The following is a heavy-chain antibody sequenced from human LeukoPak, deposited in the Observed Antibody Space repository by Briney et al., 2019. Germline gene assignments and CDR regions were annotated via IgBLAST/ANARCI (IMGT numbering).Heavy chain of an antibody. CDR1: GGSISSYY. CDR3: ARDRITMVRGARDWFDP. Sequence: SETLSLTCTVSGGSISSYYWSWFRQPPGKGLEWIGYIYHSGSTNYSPSLKGRVTISVDTSKNQFSLKLSSVTAADTAVYYCARDRITMVRGARDWFDPWGQGTLVTVSS. J-gene: IGHJ5*02. V-gene: IGHV4-59*12. CDR2: IYHSGST. D-gene: IGHD3-10*01.